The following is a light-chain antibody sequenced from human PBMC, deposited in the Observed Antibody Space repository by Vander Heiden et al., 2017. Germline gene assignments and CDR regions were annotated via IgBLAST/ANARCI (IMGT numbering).Light chain of an antibody. Sequence: QPALPPPAPVSGSPGRSITISCTGTSSDIGDHDHVSWYQQHPGKVPKVIIYEVSKRPSGVSNRFSGSKSGNTASLTISGLQAEDDADYYCCSYTRSSTLVFGTGTKVTAL. V-gene: IGLV2-14*01. CDR1: SSDIGDHDH. CDR3: CSYTRSSTLV. J-gene: IGLJ1*01. CDR2: EVS.